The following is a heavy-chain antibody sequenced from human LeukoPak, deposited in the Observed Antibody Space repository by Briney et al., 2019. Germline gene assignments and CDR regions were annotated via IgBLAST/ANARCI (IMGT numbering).Heavy chain of an antibody. J-gene: IGHJ4*02. V-gene: IGHV3-30*02. CDR1: GFTFSSYG. CDR3: AKDRNSNYGGDFDY. D-gene: IGHD4-11*01. CDR2: IRYDGSNK. Sequence: GGSLRLSCAASGFTFSSYGMHWVRQAPGKGLEWVAFIRYDGSNKYYADSVKGRSTISRDNSKNTLYLQMNSLRAEDTAVYYCAKDRNSNYGGDFDYWGQGTLVTVSS.